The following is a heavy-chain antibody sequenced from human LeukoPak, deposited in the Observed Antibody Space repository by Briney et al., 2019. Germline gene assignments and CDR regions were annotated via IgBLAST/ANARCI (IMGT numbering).Heavy chain of an antibody. Sequence: GGSLRLSCAASGFTFRSYGMHWVRQAPGKGLEWVAFIRFDASNKFYADSVKGRFIISRDNSKNTLYLQMNSLRAEDTAVYYCAKVATVTTSLGWFDPWGQGTLVTVSS. V-gene: IGHV3-30*02. D-gene: IGHD4-11*01. CDR3: AKVATVTTSLGWFDP. CDR1: GFTFRSYG. CDR2: IRFDASNK. J-gene: IGHJ5*02.